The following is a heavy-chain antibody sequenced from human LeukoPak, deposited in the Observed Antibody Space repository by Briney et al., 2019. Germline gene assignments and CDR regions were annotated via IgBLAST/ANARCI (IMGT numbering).Heavy chain of an antibody. V-gene: IGHV1-8*01. CDR2: MNPNSGNT. D-gene: IGHD3-22*01. Sequence: ASVKVSCKASGYSFTSYDINWVRQATGQGLEWMGWMNPNSGNTGYARKFQGRVTMTRNTSISTAYMELSSLRSEDTAVYYCARGGYYDSSGYGKMPLSWGQGTLVTVSS. CDR1: GYSFTSYD. CDR3: ARGGYYDSSGYGKMPLS. J-gene: IGHJ4*02.